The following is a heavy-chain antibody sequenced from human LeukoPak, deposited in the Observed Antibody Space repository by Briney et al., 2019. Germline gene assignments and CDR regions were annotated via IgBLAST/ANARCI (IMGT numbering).Heavy chain of an antibody. CDR1: GGSISSYC. CDR2: IYTTGST. Sequence: SETLSLTCTVSGGSISSYCWSWIRQPAGKGLEWIGRIYTTGSTNYNPSLKSRVTMSVDTSKNQFSLKLSSVTAADTAVYYCARDCSGGSCYSPSWWFDPWGQGTLVTVSS. D-gene: IGHD2-15*01. CDR3: ARDCSGGSCYSPSWWFDP. V-gene: IGHV4-4*07. J-gene: IGHJ5*02.